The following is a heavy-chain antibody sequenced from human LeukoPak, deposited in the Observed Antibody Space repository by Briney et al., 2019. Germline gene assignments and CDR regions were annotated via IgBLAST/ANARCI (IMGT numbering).Heavy chain of an antibody. V-gene: IGHV1-2*02. Sequence: ASVKVSCKTSGYTFTDYYIHWVRQAPGQGLEWMGWINPNSGGTNYVQRFQGRVTMTRDTSISTAYMELNRLRSDDTAVYYCARDRDYGSGIFDYWGQGTLVTVSS. D-gene: IGHD3-10*01. CDR2: INPNSGGT. CDR3: ARDRDYGSGIFDY. CDR1: GYTFTDYY. J-gene: IGHJ4*02.